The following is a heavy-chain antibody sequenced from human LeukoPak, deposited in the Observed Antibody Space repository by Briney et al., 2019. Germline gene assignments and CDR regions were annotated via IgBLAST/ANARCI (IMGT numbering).Heavy chain of an antibody. CDR1: GFSVSINY. D-gene: IGHD3-3*01. V-gene: IGHV3-23*01. CDR2: ISGSSGHT. CDR3: AKVGFSEMEWLLYSDH. J-gene: IGHJ4*02. Sequence: GGSLRLSCAASGFSVSINYMAWVRQAPGKGLEWVSAISGSSGHTYYADSVKGRFTISRDNSKNTLYLQMNSLRAEDTAVYYCAKVGFSEMEWLLYSDHWGQGTLVTVSS.